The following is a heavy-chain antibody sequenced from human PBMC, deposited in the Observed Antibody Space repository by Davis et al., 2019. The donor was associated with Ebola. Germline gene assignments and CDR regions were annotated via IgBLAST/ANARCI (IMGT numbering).Heavy chain of an antibody. V-gene: IGHV3-7*01. J-gene: IGHJ6*02. CDR3: ARDRVADHDFWRGYYFYGMDV. Sequence: GESLKISCAASGFTFSSYWMSWVRQAPGKGLEWVANIKQDGSEKYYADSVKGRFTISRDNSKNTLYLQMNSLRAEDTAVYYCARDRVADHDFWRGYYFYGMDVWGQGTTVTVSS. CDR2: IKQDGSEK. CDR1: GFTFSSYW. D-gene: IGHD3-3*01.